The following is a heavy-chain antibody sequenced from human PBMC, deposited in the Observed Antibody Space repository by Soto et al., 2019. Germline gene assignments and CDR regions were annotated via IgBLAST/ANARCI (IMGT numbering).Heavy chain of an antibody. V-gene: IGHV3-33*01. CDR1: GFTFSSYG. D-gene: IGHD6-13*01. CDR3: ARDPQSSSWYAWFDP. Sequence: QVQLVESGGGVVQPGRSLRLSCAASGFTFSSYGMHWVRQAPGKGLEWVAVIWYDGSNKYYADSVKGRFTISRDNSKNTLDLQMDRLRAEDTAVYYCARDPQSSSWYAWFDPWGQGTLVTVSS. CDR2: IWYDGSNK. J-gene: IGHJ5*02.